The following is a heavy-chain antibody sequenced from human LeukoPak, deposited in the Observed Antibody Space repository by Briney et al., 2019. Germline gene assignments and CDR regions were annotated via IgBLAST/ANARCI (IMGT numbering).Heavy chain of an antibody. J-gene: IGHJ5*02. V-gene: IGHV4-39*07. CDR1: GGSISSSSYY. CDR3: ARDLGVAAAGAPFDP. CDR2: IYYSGST. D-gene: IGHD6-13*01. Sequence: PSETLSLTCTVSGGSISSSSYYWGWIRQPPGKGLEWIGSIYYSGSTYYNPSLKSRVTISVDTSKNQFSLKLSSVTAADTAVYYCARDLGVAAAGAPFDPWGQGTLVTVSS.